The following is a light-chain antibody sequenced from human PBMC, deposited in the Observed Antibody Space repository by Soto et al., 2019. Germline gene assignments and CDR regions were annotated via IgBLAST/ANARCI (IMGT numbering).Light chain of an antibody. Sequence: EIVLTQSPGTLSLSPGETATLSCRASQTVNSDYLAWFQQRPGQAPRLLIFATSRRATDIPDRFSGSGSGTDFTLAIRRLKHEDFAVYYCHQFGYSPRTFAQGTKVK. CDR2: ATS. CDR1: QTVNSDY. CDR3: HQFGYSPRT. J-gene: IGKJ1*01. V-gene: IGKV3-20*01.